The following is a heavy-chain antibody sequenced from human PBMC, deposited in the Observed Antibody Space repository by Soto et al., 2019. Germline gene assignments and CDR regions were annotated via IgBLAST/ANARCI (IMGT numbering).Heavy chain of an antibody. CDR1: GFTCSSFW. D-gene: IGHD3-10*01. CDR3: AKRGVDTFGLSY. V-gene: IGHV3-74*01. J-gene: IGHJ4*02. Sequence: EVQLVESGGGLVQPGGSLRLSCAVSGFTCSSFWMHCVRQAPGEGLVWVSRINTDGSSTSYADYVKGRFTISRDNAKNTLYLQMNSLRVEDTAMYYCAKRGVDTFGLSYWGQGTLVTVSS. CDR2: INTDGSST.